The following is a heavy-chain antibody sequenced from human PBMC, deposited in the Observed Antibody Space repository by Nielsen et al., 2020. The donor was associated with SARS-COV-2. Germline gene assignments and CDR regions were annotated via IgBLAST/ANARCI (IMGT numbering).Heavy chain of an antibody. D-gene: IGHD3-10*01. J-gene: IGHJ4*02. V-gene: IGHV3-7*01. CDR3: AWGVRGQFDY. CDR2: IKQDGSEK. CDR1: GFTFSSYW. Sequence: GESLKISCAASGFTFSSYWMSWVRQAPGKGLEWVANIKQDGSEKYYVDSVKGRFTISRDNAKNSLYLQMNSLRAEDTAVYYCAWGVRGQFDYWGQGTLVTVSS.